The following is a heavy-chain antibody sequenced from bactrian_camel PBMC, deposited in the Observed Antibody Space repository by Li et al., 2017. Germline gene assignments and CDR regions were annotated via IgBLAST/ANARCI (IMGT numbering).Heavy chain of an antibody. CDR2: IYRDGTKR. J-gene: IGHJ4*01. CDR3: TSTLGSY. Sequence: HVQLVESGGGLVQPGESLRLSCAASGFIFRDHYMNWVRQAPGKGLEWVSSIYRDGTKRYYADSVKGRFTIAQDNAQNTLYLQMNSLQAEDTALYICTSTLGSYWGQGTQVTVS. V-gene: IGHV3-2*01. D-gene: IGHD2*01. CDR1: GFIFRDHY.